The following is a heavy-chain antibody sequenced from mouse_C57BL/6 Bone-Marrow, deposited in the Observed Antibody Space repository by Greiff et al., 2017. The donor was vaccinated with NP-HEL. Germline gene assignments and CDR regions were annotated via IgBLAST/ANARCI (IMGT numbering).Heavy chain of an antibody. CDR3: ARERGYGYDDYAMDY. V-gene: IGHV2-9-1*01. CDR1: GFSLTSYA. J-gene: IGHJ4*01. Sequence: QVQLKQSGPGLVAPSQSLSITCTVSGFSLTSYAISWVRQPPGKGLEWLGVIWTGGGTNYNSALKSRLSISKDNSKSQVFLKMNSLQTDDTARYYCARERGYGYDDYAMDYWGQGTSVTVSS. CDR2: IWTGGGT. D-gene: IGHD2-2*01.